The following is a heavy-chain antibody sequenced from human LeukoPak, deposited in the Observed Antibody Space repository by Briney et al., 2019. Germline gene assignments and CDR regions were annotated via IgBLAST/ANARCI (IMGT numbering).Heavy chain of an antibody. CDR3: AKDDRIQLWLGDAFDI. Sequence: GGTLRLSCAASGFTFSSYGMSWVRQAPGKGLEWVSAISGSGGSTYYAGSVKGRFTISRDNSKNTLYLQMNSLRAEDTAVYYCAKDDRIQLWLGDAFDIWGQGTMVTVSS. J-gene: IGHJ3*02. CDR2: ISGSGGST. D-gene: IGHD5-18*01. CDR1: GFTFSSYG. V-gene: IGHV3-23*01.